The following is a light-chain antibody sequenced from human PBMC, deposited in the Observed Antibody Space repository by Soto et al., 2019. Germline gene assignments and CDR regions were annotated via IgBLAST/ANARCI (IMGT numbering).Light chain of an antibody. CDR1: QGINSC. Sequence: DIQLTQSPSFLSASVGDRVTITCRASQGINSCLAWYQQNPGKAPNLLIYAASTLQRLVPSRFSGSGSGTEFTLTIISLQPEDCAAYYCQQVNSYPLTFGGGTKVEIK. J-gene: IGKJ4*01. V-gene: IGKV1-9*01. CDR3: QQVNSYPLT. CDR2: AAS.